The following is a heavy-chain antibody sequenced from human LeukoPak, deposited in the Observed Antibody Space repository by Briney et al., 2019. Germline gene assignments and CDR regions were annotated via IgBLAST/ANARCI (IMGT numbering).Heavy chain of an antibody. V-gene: IGHV4-39*01. J-gene: IGHJ3*02. Sequence: SETLSLTCTVSGGSISSSSYYWGWIRQPPGKGLEWIGSIYYSGSTYYNPSLKSRVTISVDTSKNQFSLKLSSVTAADTAVCYCARHPRILTGYYYPGAFDIWGQGTMVTVSS. CDR3: ARHPRILTGYYYPGAFDI. CDR1: GGSISSSSYY. D-gene: IGHD3-9*01. CDR2: IYYSGST.